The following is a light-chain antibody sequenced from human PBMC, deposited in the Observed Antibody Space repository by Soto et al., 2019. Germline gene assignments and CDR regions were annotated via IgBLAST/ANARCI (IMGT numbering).Light chain of an antibody. CDR1: SSDIGDYNF. J-gene: IGLJ2*01. V-gene: IGLV2-14*03. CDR2: EVV. Sequence: QSALTQPASVSGSPGQSITISCTGTSSDIGDYNFVSWYQQHPGQAPRLLIYEVVKRPSGISSRFSGSKSGNTASLTISGLQAEDEADYYCSSYTSAITLVFGGGTKLTVL. CDR3: SSYTSAITLV.